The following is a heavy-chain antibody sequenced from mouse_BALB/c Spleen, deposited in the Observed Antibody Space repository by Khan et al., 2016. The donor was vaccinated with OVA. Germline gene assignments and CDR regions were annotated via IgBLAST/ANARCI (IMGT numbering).Heavy chain of an antibody. CDR3: ARRNYFGYTFAY. CDR2: ISPGSGDT. V-gene: IGHV1-77*01. D-gene: IGHD1-2*01. Sequence: QVQLKESGAELARPGASVKLSCKASGYTFTDYYINWVKQRTGQGLEWIGEISPGSGDTYYNERVKGKATLTADKAAITAYMQLSSLTSEASAVYFGARRNYFGYTFAYWGQGTLVTVSA. J-gene: IGHJ3*01. CDR1: GYTFTDYY.